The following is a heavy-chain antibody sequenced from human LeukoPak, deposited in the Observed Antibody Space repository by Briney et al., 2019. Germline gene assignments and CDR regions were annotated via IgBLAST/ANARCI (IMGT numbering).Heavy chain of an antibody. Sequence: SETLSLTCTVSGGSISSHYWSWIRQPPGKGLEWIGYIYYSGSTNYNPSLKSRVTISVDTSKNQFSLKLSSVTAADTAVYYCARAQPDYYDSSGYYYHFDYWGQGTLVTVSS. D-gene: IGHD3-22*01. CDR1: GGSISSHY. J-gene: IGHJ4*02. CDR3: ARAQPDYYDSSGYYYHFDY. CDR2: IYYSGST. V-gene: IGHV4-59*11.